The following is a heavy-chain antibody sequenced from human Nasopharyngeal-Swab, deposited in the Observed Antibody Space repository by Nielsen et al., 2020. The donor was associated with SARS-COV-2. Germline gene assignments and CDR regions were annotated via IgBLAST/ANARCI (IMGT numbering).Heavy chain of an antibody. CDR3: ARAAITMIVVVSAFDI. D-gene: IGHD3-22*01. Sequence: WIRQPPGKGLEWIGYIYYSGSTYYNPSLKSRVTMPVDTSKNQFSLKLSSVTAADTAVYYCARAAITMIVVVSAFDIWGQGTMVTVSS. J-gene: IGHJ3*02. V-gene: IGHV4-31*02. CDR2: IYYSGST.